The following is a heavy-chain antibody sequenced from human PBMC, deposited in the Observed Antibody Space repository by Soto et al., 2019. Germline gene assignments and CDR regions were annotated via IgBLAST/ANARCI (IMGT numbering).Heavy chain of an antibody. J-gene: IGHJ4*02. D-gene: IGHD3-22*01. CDR2: INAGNGNT. Sequence: ASVKVSCKASGYTFTSYAMHWVRQAPGQRLEWMGWINAGNGNTKYSQKFRGRVTITRDTSASTAYMELSSLRSEYTAVYYCAAPPLYDSSGYYYGYWGQGTLVTVSS. V-gene: IGHV1-3*01. CDR1: GYTFTSYA. CDR3: AAPPLYDSSGYYYGY.